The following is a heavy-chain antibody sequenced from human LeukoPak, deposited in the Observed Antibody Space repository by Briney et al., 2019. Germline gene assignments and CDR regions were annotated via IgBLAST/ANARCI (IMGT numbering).Heavy chain of an antibody. J-gene: IGHJ4*02. CDR1: GGSISSSNW. Sequence: SGTLSLTCAVSGGSISSSNWWSWVRQPPGKGLEWIGEIYHSGSTNYNPSLKSRVTISVDKSKNQFSLKLSSVTAADTAVYYCARAGYGSGSSIRPLDYWGQGTLVTVSS. CDR2: IYHSGST. CDR3: ARAGYGSGSSIRPLDY. D-gene: IGHD3-10*01. V-gene: IGHV4-4*02.